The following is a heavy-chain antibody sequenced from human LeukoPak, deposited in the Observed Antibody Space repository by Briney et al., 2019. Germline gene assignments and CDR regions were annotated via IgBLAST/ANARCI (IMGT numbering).Heavy chain of an antibody. Sequence: PGGSRRLACAASACTFSSYGMHWVRQAPGKGLEWVAVIWYDGSYKYYADSVKGRFTISRDNSKNTLYLQMNSLRAEDTALYYCAKDILRFDYWGQGTLVTVSS. D-gene: IGHD2-21*01. V-gene: IGHV3-33*06. CDR2: IWYDGSYK. CDR1: ACTFSSYG. J-gene: IGHJ4*02. CDR3: AKDILRFDY.